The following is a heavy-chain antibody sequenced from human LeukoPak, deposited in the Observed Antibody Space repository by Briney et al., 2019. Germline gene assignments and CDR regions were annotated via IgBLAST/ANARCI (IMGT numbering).Heavy chain of an antibody. CDR3: AKEGDWNDVTLMDV. J-gene: IGHJ6*03. CDR1: GFIFGFYG. V-gene: IGHV3-30*02. D-gene: IGHD1-1*01. Sequence: PGGSLRLSCASSGFIFGFYGMHWARQAPGKGLEWVAFIRSDGSNKYYADSVKGRFTISRDNSKNTLYLQMNSLRAEDTAVYYCAKEGDWNDVTLMDVWGKGTTVTISS. CDR2: IRSDGSNK.